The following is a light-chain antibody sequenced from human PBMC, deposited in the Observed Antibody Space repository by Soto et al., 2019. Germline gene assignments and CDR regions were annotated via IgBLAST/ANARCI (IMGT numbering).Light chain of an antibody. V-gene: IGLV2-14*03. CDR1: SSDIGGYNY. CDR2: DVY. CDR3: SSYTDSRSYV. J-gene: IGLJ1*01. Sequence: QSALTQPASVSGSPGQSITISYIGTSSDIGGYNYVSWYQQHPGKAPKLMIYDVYDRPLGVSNRFSGSKSGNTASLTISGLQGVDEDDYYCSSYTDSRSYVFGIGTKLTVL.